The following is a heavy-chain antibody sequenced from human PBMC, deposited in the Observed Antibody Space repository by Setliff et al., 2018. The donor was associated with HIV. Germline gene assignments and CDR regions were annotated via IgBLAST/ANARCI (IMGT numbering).Heavy chain of an antibody. CDR1: GGSFSDNY. J-gene: IGHJ4*02. Sequence: SETLSLTCAVYGGSFSDNYWSWIRQSPGKGLEWIGKINHSGSTNYNPSLKSRVTVSVDTSKNQFSLKLGSVTAADTAVYYCARESPSSSWFYFDFWGQGTLVTVSS. V-gene: IGHV4-34*01. CDR3: ARESPSSSWFYFDF. CDR2: INHSGST. D-gene: IGHD6-13*01.